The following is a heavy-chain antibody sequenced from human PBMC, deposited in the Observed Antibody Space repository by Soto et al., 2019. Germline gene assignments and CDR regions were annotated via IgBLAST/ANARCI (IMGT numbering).Heavy chain of an antibody. V-gene: IGHV1-69*13. CDR1: GGTFSNYA. CDR3: ARVITVTPVGYYGMDV. Sequence: SVKSYCQASGGTFSNYAISWVRQAPGQGLEWMGGITPIFGTTTYAQRLQGRVTITADESSTTAHMELSSLRSEDTAVYYCARVITVTPVGYYGMDVWGQGTTVTVSS. J-gene: IGHJ6*02. CDR2: ITPIFGTT. D-gene: IGHD4-4*01.